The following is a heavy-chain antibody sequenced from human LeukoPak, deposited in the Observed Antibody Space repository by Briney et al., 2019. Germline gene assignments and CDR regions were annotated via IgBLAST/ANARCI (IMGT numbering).Heavy chain of an antibody. CDR1: GGTFSSYA. CDR3: ARDGQGITIFGVVPPESYFDY. CDR2: IIPIFGTA. J-gene: IGHJ4*02. D-gene: IGHD3-3*01. Sequence: ASVKVSCKASGGTFSSYAISWVRQAPGQGLEWMGGIIPIFGTANYPQKFQGRATITADESTSTAYMALSSLRSEDTAVYYCARDGQGITIFGVVPPESYFDYWGQGTLVTVSS. V-gene: IGHV1-69*13.